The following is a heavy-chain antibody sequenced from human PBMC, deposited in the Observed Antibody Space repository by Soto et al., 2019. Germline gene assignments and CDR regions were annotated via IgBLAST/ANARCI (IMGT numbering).Heavy chain of an antibody. CDR2: IYSSGST. V-gene: IGHV4-30-4*01. J-gene: IGHJ5*02. Sequence: SETLSLTCTVSGGSISSDYFYWTWIRQPPGKGLEWIGYIYSSGSTSYNPSLKSRLTMSVDTSKNQFSLKLSSVTAADTAVYYCAIDFRRMRPWFDPWGPGTLVTVSS. D-gene: IGHD2-15*01. CDR3: AIDFRRMRPWFDP. CDR1: GGSISSDYFY.